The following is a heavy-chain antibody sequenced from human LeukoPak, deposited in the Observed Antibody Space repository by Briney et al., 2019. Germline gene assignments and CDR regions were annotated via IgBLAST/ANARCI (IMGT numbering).Heavy chain of an antibody. V-gene: IGHV3-23*01. CDR3: AKEQMMYSSSPFDY. Sequence: GGSLRLSCAASGFTFSSYWMHWVRQAPGKGLEWVSAISTGGVNTYYTDSVKGRFTISRDNSKNTLYLQMNSLRAEDTAVYFCAKEQMMYSSSPFDYWGQGTLVTVSA. CDR2: ISTGGVNT. J-gene: IGHJ4*02. D-gene: IGHD6-19*01. CDR1: GFTFSSYW.